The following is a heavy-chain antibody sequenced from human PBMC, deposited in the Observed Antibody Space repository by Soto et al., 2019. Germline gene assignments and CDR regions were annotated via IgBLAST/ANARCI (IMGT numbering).Heavy chain of an antibody. Sequence: SETKSDTSTVAEGYISSYYSSWIRQTPGKGLEWIGYIYYSGSTNYNPSLKSRVTISVDTSKNQFSLKLSSVTAADTAVYYCARHRGYGDYDYRGQGTLVTVSS. J-gene: IGHJ4*02. CDR2: IYYSGST. CDR3: ARHRGYGDYDY. V-gene: IGHV4-59*08. CDR1: EGYISSYY. D-gene: IGHD4-17*01.